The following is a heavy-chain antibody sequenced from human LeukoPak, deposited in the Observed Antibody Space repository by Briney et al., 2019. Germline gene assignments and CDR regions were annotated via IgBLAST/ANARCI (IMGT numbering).Heavy chain of an antibody. CDR1: GFTFSRNW. J-gene: IGHJ4*02. Sequence: GGSLRLSCAASGFTFSRNWMHWVRQAPGKGLVWVSRINSDGSITNYADSVKGRFSISRDNAKNTLYLQMSSLRAEDTAVYYCAKIDAYWGQGTLVTVSS. CDR2: INSDGSIT. CDR3: AKIDAY. V-gene: IGHV3-74*01.